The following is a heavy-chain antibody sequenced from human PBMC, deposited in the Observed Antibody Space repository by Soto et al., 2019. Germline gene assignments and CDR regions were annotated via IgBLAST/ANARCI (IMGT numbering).Heavy chain of an antibody. V-gene: IGHV2-5*02. CDR3: AHRRSGYSYGSPLDY. CDR2: IYWDDDK. J-gene: IGHJ4*02. Sequence: QITLKESGPTLVKPTQTLTLTCTFSGFSLSTSGVGVGWIRQPPGKALEWLALIYWDDDKRYSPSLKSRLTITKENSKNQVVLTMTNMDPVDTATYYCAHRRSGYSYGSPLDYWGQGTLFTVSS. CDR1: GFSLSTSGVG. D-gene: IGHD5-18*01.